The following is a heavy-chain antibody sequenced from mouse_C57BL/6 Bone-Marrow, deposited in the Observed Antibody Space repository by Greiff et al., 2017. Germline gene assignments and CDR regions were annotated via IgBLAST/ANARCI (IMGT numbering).Heavy chain of an antibody. Sequence: QVQLQQSGAELARPGASVKLSCKASGYTFTSYGISWVKQRTGQGLEWIGEIYPRSGNTYYNEKFKGKATLTADKSSSTAYMELRSLTSEDSAVYFCARCLYYYGSSYYYWYFDVWGTGTTVTVSS. D-gene: IGHD1-1*01. CDR3: ARCLYYYGSSYYYWYFDV. J-gene: IGHJ1*03. V-gene: IGHV1-81*01. CDR1: GYTFTSYG. CDR2: IYPRSGNT.